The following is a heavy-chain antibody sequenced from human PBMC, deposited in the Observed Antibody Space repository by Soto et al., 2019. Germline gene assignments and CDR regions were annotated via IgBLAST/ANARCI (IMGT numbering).Heavy chain of an antibody. V-gene: IGHV4-4*02. J-gene: IGHJ4*02. Sequence: SETLSLTCGVSGDSTRIRYWWTWLRRPPGRGLEWIGEVNQSGTSNYNPSLKSRVTISIDISNNHFSLKMTSVTAADTAVYYCARGGGYDSFDFWGQGIQVTVSS. CDR1: GDSTRIRYW. CDR3: ARGGGYDSFDF. D-gene: IGHD2-15*01. CDR2: VNQSGTS.